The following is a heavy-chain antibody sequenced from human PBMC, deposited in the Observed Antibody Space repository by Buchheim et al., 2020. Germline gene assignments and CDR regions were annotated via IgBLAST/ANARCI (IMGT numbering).Heavy chain of an antibody. CDR1: GGTFSSYA. Sequence: QVQLVQSGAEVKKPGSSVKVSCKASGGTFSSYAISWVRQAPGQGLEWMGGIIPIFGTANYAQKFQGRVTITADESTSTAYMELSSLRSEDTAVYYCASAYCSSTSCYRGPLYVDYYYYYMDVWGKGTT. CDR3: ASAYCSSTSCYRGPLYVDYYYYYMDV. J-gene: IGHJ6*03. CDR2: IIPIFGTA. V-gene: IGHV1-69*01. D-gene: IGHD2-2*02.